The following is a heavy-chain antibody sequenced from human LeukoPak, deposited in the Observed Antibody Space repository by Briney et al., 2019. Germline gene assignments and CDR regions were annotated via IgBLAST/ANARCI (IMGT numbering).Heavy chain of an antibody. CDR1: GVAFSAYG. V-gene: IGHV3-30*18. D-gene: IGHD6-19*01. J-gene: IGHJ4*02. Sequence: GGSLRLSCAASGVAFSAYGMHWVRKAPGKGLEWVAVLSYDGTNGYYAGSVNGRLTISRDNSKNTLDLQMNSLRAEDTAVYYCAKGLNSGWYGQSFDLWGQGTLVTVSS. CDR2: LSYDGTNG. CDR3: AKGLNSGWYGQSFDL.